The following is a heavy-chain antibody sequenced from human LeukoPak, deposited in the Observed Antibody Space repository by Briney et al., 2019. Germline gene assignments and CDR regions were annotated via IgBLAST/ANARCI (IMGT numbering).Heavy chain of an antibody. D-gene: IGHD2-15*01. Sequence: PSETLSLTCTVSGGSISSSSYYWGWFRQPPGTGLEWLGYIFYSGSTYYNPSLKNRVTISVDTSKNQLSLKVNSVTAADTAVYYCVQYCSGGGCYFNWFDPWGQGTLVIVSS. CDR2: IFYSGST. J-gene: IGHJ5*02. V-gene: IGHV4-39*01. CDR1: GGSISSSSYY. CDR3: VQYCSGGGCYFNWFDP.